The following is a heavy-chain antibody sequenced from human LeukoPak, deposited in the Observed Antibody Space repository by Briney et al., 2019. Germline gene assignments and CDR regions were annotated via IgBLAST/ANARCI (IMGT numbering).Heavy chain of an antibody. V-gene: IGHV5-51*01. D-gene: IGHD6-13*01. Sequence: GESLKISCQGSGYNFATYWIVWVRQMPGKGLEWMGIIYPGNSHTRYSPSFQGQVTISADTSISTACLHWSSLQSSDTAMYYCAKFHATWYGDTWGQGTLVTVS. CDR3: AKFHATWYGDT. CDR1: GYNFATYW. CDR2: IYPGNSHT. J-gene: IGHJ4*02.